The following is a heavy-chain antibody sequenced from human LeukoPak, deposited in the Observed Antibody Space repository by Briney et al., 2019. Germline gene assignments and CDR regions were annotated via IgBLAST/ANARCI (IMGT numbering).Heavy chain of an antibody. CDR3: ARSVTDRNWFDP. J-gene: IGHJ5*02. D-gene: IGHD3-16*01. CDR1: GYTFTGYY. V-gene: IGHV1-2*02. Sequence: ASVKVSCKASGYTFTGYYMHWVRQAPGQGLEWMGWINPNSGGTNYAQKFQGRVTMTRDTSISTAYMELSRLRSDDTAVYYCARSVTDRNWFDPWGQGTLVTVSS. CDR2: INPNSGGT.